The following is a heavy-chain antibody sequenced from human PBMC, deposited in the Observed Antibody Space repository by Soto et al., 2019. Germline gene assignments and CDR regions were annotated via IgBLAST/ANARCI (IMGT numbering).Heavy chain of an antibody. CDR1: GFTFSSYG. CDR2: ITTAGDT. J-gene: IGHJ6*02. V-gene: IGHV3-13*01. Sequence: SGFTFSSYGMHWVRQAPGKGLEWVSGITTAGDTYYLGSVKGRFTISREKAKNSFYLQMNSLSAGDTAVYYCARELHGGSYGMDIWGQGTTVTVSS. CDR3: ARELHGGSYGMDI.